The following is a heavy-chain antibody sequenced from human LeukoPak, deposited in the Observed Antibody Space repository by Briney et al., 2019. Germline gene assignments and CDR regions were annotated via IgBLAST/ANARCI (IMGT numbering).Heavy chain of an antibody. D-gene: IGHD6-13*01. CDR3: ARDHRGMYSSSFCD. CDR2: IYYSGST. J-gene: IGHJ4*02. V-gene: IGHV4-30-4*01. CDR1: GGSISSGGYY. Sequence: SETLSLTCTVSGGSISSGGYYWSWIRQPPGKGLEWIGYIYYSGSTYYNPSLKSRVTISVDTSKNQFSLKLSSVTAADTAVYYCARDHRGMYSSSFCDWGQGTLVTVSS.